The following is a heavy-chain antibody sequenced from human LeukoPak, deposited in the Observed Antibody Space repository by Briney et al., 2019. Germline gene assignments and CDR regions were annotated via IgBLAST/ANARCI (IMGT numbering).Heavy chain of an antibody. V-gene: IGHV4-34*01. J-gene: IGHJ5*02. CDR2: INHSGST. D-gene: IGHD6-25*01. CDR3: ARGGSIAAFYWFDP. CDR1: GGSLSGYY. Sequence: SETLSLTCAVYGGSLSGYYWSWIRQPPGKGLEWIGEINHSGSTNYNPSLKSRVTISVDTSKNQFSLKLSSVTAADTAVYYCARGGSIAAFYWFDPWGQGTLVTVSS.